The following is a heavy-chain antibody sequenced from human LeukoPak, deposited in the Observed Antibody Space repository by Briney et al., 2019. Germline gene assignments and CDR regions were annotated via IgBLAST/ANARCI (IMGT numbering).Heavy chain of an antibody. CDR1: GFTFSSYS. CDR3: ARGSTYYDSSGQVPFDY. V-gene: IGHV3-48*01. D-gene: IGHD3-22*01. J-gene: IGHJ4*02. Sequence: GGSLRLSWAASGFTFSSYSMNWVSQAPGKGREWGSYISGSSSTIYYADSVKGRFTISRDNGKNTLYLQMNSLRAEDTAVYYCARGSTYYDSSGQVPFDYWGQGTLVTVSS. CDR2: ISGSSSTI.